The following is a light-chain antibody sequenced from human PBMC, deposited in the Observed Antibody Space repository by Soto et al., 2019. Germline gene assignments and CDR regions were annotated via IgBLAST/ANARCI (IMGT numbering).Light chain of an antibody. CDR1: NNEVGGYNY. Sequence: QSALTQPASVSGSPGQSITISCTGTNNEVGGYNYVSWYQHHPGKAPKLMIYDVSNRPSGVSNLFSGSKSGNTASLTISGLQPEDEADYYCCSYTTSNTRQIVFGTGTKVTVL. CDR2: DVS. V-gene: IGLV2-14*03. J-gene: IGLJ1*01. CDR3: CSYTTSNTRQIV.